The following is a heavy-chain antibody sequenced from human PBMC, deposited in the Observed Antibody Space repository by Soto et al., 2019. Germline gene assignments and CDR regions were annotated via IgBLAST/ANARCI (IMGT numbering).Heavy chain of an antibody. J-gene: IGHJ1*01. V-gene: IGHV3-11*06. D-gene: IGHD2-2*01. Sequence: QVQLVESGGALVKPGGSLRLSCVGSGFSFKDYCLTWVRQAPGKGPEWISQITAKHEDTTYADSVRGRFTVSSDNVVNTLYLEMESLRAEDTAVYFCTRGGRITSYVWREWGPGTLVTVSS. CDR1: GFSFKDYC. CDR2: ITAKHEDT. CDR3: TRGGRITSYVWRE.